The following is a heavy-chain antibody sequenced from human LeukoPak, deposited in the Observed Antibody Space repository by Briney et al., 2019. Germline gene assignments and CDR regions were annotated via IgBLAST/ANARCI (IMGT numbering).Heavy chain of an antibody. J-gene: IGHJ3*02. D-gene: IGHD1-26*01. CDR2: ISSSGSTI. CDR3: ASVASGSYYEDAFDI. CDR1: GFTFSDYY. Sequence: GGSLRLSCAASGFTFSDYYMSWIRQAPGKGLEWVSYISSSGSTIYYADSVKGRFTISRVNAKNSLYLQMNSLRAEDTAVYYCASVASGSYYEDAFDIWGQGTMVTVSS. V-gene: IGHV3-11*01.